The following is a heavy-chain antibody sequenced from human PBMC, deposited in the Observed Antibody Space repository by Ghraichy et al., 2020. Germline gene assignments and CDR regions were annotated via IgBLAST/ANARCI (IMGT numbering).Heavy chain of an antibody. CDR3: ARVPATVPT. CDR2: INAYSSYI. Sequence: LSLTCAASGFTFSTYSMNWVRQAPGKGLERVASINAYSSYIYYADSVKGRFTISRDNAKSSLFLQMNGLTVEDTAVYYCARVPATVPTWGQGTMVTVSS. J-gene: IGHJ3*01. V-gene: IGHV3-21*01. CDR1: GFTFSTYS.